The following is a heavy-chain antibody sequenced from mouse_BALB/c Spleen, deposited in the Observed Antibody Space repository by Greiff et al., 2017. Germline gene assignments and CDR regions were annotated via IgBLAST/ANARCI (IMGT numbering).Heavy chain of an antibody. J-gene: IGHJ4*01. CDR3: ARYGDYGNYYAMDY. CDR1: GYAFTSYN. D-gene: IGHD2-1*01. V-gene: IGHV1S135*01. Sequence: EVKLVESGPELVKPGASVKVSCKASGYAFTSYNMYWVKQSHGKSLEWIGYIDPYNGGTSYNQKFKGKATLTVDKSSSTAYMHLNSLTSEDSAVYYCARYGDYGNYYAMDYWGQGTSVTVSS. CDR2: IDPYNGGT.